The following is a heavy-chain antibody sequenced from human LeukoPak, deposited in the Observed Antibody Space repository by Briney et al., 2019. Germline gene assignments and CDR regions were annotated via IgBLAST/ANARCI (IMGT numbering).Heavy chain of an antibody. CDR1: GYTFTSYG. CDR3: ARALYGKDWFDP. D-gene: IGHD4-17*01. J-gene: IGHJ5*02. V-gene: IGHV1-18*01. Sequence: ASVKVSCKASGYTFTSYGVSWVRQAPGQGLEWMGWISAYNGNTNYAQKLQGRVTMTTDTSTSTAYMELRSLRSDDTAVYYCARALYGKDWFDPWGQGTLVTVSS. CDR2: ISAYNGNT.